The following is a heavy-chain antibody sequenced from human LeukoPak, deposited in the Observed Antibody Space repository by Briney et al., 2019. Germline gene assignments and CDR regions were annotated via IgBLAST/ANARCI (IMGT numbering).Heavy chain of an antibody. CDR2: INPSGGST. D-gene: IGHD3-3*01. V-gene: IGHV1-46*01. CDR3: ARDLTRTIFEEGYFDY. Sequence: AAVKVSCKASGYTFTSYYMHWVRQAPGQGLEWMGIINPSGGSTSYAQKFQGRVTMTRDTSTSTVYMELSSPRSEDTAVYYCARDLTRTIFEEGYFDYWGQGTLVTGSS. J-gene: IGHJ4*02. CDR1: GYTFTSYY.